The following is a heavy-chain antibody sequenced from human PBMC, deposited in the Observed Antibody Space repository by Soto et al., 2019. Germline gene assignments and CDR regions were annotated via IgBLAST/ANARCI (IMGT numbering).Heavy chain of an antibody. CDR2: ISSGSKSI. J-gene: IGHJ4*02. CDR3: AREDMLGVRSVDY. V-gene: IGHV3-48*02. Sequence: GSLCLAWAAAGFWFSGYSVFWVRQAPGKGLEWVSYISSGSKSIYYAESVKGRFTVCRDNARNSHYLQMNSLRDEDTAVYYCAREDMLGVRSVDYWGRGTLVTVSA. D-gene: IGHD3-10*01. CDR1: GFWFSGYS.